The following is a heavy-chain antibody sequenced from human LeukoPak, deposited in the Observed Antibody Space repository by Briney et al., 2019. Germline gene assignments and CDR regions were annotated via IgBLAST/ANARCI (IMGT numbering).Heavy chain of an antibody. V-gene: IGHV3-23*01. J-gene: IGHJ4*02. CDR3: ANTEWELDY. CDR2: ITSSGGTT. CDR1: GFTFSSYT. D-gene: IGHD1-26*01. Sequence: GGSLRLSCAASGFTFSSYTMSWVRQAPGKGLEWVSSITSSGGTTYSPDSVKGRFTISRDNSKNTLYLQMNSLRAEDTAIYYCANTEWELDYWGQGTLVTVS.